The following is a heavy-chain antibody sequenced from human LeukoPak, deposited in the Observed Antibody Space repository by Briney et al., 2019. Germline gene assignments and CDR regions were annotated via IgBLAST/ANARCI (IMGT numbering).Heavy chain of an antibody. CDR3: ARDGGTRRDYFDY. J-gene: IGHJ4*02. V-gene: IGHV4-30-2*01. Sequence: SETLSLTCAVSGGTISSGGYSWSWIRQPPGKGLEWIGYIYHSGSTYYNPSLKSRVTISVDRSKNQFSLKLSSVTAADTAVYYCARDGGTRRDYFDYWGQGTLVTVSS. D-gene: IGHD2-15*01. CDR1: GGTISSGGYS. CDR2: IYHSGST.